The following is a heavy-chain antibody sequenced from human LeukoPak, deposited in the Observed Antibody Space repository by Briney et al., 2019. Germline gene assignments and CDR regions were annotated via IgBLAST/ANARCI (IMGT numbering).Heavy chain of an antibody. D-gene: IGHD2-8*02. V-gene: IGHV3-9*03. Sequence: PGRSLRLSCAASGFTFDDYAMHWVRQAPGKGLKRVSGISWNSGSIGYADSVKGRFTISRDNAKNSLYLQMNSLRAEDMALYYCAKDEFVASDFTGAFDIWGQGTMVTVSS. CDR3: AKDEFVASDFTGAFDI. CDR2: ISWNSGSI. CDR1: GFTFDDYA. J-gene: IGHJ3*02.